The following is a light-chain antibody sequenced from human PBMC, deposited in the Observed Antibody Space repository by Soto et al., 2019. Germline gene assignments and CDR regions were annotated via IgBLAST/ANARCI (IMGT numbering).Light chain of an antibody. J-gene: IGLJ2*01. Sequence: QSALTQPASVSGSLGQSITISCTGTSSDVGGYNYVSWYQHYPGKAPKLMIYDVSNRPSGVSNRFSGSKSGNTASLTISGLQAEDDADYYCSSYTGSSTPVVIGGGTKLTVL. CDR1: SSDVGGYNY. CDR3: SSYTGSSTPVV. CDR2: DVS. V-gene: IGLV2-14*03.